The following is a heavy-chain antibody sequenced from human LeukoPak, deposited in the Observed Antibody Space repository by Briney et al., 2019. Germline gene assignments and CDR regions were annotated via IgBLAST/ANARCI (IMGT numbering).Heavy chain of an antibody. Sequence: GGSLRLSCAASGFTVSSNYMSWVRQAPGKGLEWVSVIYSGGSTYYADSVKGRFTISRDNAKNSLYLQMNSLRAEDTAVYYCAKGPGNYDSSGYYKDSSAFDIWGQGTMVTVSS. CDR3: AKGPGNYDSSGYYKDSSAFDI. D-gene: IGHD3-22*01. V-gene: IGHV3-53*05. CDR1: GFTVSSNY. CDR2: IYSGGST. J-gene: IGHJ3*02.